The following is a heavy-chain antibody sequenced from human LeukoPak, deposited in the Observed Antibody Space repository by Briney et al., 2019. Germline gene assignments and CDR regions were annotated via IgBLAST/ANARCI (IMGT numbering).Heavy chain of an antibody. Sequence: GGSLRLSCAASGFTFSSFTMNWVRQAPGKGLEWVSSIDSSSSSTYIYYADSVRGRFTISRDNAKNSLYLQTNSLRAEDTAVYYCARDGLDAFDIWGQGTMVTVSS. J-gene: IGHJ3*02. CDR1: GFTFSSFT. CDR2: IDSSSSSTYI. V-gene: IGHV3-21*01. CDR3: ARDGLDAFDI.